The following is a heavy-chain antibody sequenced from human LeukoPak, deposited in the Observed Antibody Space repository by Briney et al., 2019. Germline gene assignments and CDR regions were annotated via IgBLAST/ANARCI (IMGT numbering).Heavy chain of an antibody. D-gene: IGHD3-10*01. CDR3: VGGFGEQQLSDY. V-gene: IGHV3-30-3*01. CDR2: ISYDGSNK. Sequence: GGSLRLSCAASGFAFTSYWMTWIRQAPGKGLEWVAVISYDGSNKYYADSAKGRFTISRDNSKNTLYLQMNSLRAEDTAVYYCVGGFGEQQLSDYWGQGTLVTVSS. CDR1: GFAFTSYW. J-gene: IGHJ4*02.